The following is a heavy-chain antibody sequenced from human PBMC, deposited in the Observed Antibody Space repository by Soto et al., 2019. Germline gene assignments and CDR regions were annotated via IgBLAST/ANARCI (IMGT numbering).Heavy chain of an antibody. Sequence: GGSLRLSCAASGFTFNNAWMSWVRRAPGKGLEWVGRIKSKTDGGTTDYAAPVKGRFTISRDDSKNTLYLQMNSLKTEDTAVYYCTTDWNYYYYYGMDVWGQGTTVTVSS. CDR3: TTDWNYYYYYGMDV. J-gene: IGHJ6*02. CDR2: IKSKTDGGTT. V-gene: IGHV3-15*01. D-gene: IGHD1-1*01. CDR1: GFTFNNAW.